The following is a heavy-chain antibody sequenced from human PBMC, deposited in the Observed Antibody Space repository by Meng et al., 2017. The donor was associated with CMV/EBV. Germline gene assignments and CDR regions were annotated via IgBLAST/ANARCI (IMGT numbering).Heavy chain of an antibody. V-gene: IGHV3-21*01. CDR2: ISSSSSYI. CDR3: ATVRVMDV. CDR1: GFTFSSYS. Sequence: GESLKISCAASGFTFSSYSMNWVRQAPGKGLEWVSSISSSSSYIYYADSVKGRFTISRDNAKNSLYLQMNSLRAEDTAVYYCATVRVMDVWGQGTTVTVSS. J-gene: IGHJ6*02. D-gene: IGHD4-17*01.